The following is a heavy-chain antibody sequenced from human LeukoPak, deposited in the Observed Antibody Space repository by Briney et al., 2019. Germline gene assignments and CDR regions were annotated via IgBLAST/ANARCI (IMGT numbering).Heavy chain of an antibody. V-gene: IGHV3-33*01. CDR2: IWYDGSNK. D-gene: IGHD3-10*01. CDR3: ARGSAAAPLDY. J-gene: IGHJ4*02. CDR1: GFTFSSYG. Sequence: PGGSLRLSCAASGFTFSSYGMHWVRRAPGKGLEWVAVIWYDGSNKYYADSVKGRFTISRDNSKNTLYLQMNSLRAEDTAVYYCARGSAAAPLDYWGQGNLVTVSS.